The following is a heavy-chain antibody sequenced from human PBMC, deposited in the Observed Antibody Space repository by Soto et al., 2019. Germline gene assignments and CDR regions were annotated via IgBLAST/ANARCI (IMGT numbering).Heavy chain of an antibody. J-gene: IGHJ3*01. Sequence: QVQLVESGGGVVQPGQSLTLSCAASGFTFRNYGMHWVRQPPGKGLEWVALISRDGSRQFYRDSVRGRWSISRDNNRKTLHLQMDSLGAEDAAVYYCGRDDDGGPNAFDVWGLGTMVTVSS. CDR3: GRDDDGGPNAFDV. V-gene: IGHV3-33*05. CDR1: GFTFRNYG. CDR2: ISRDGSRQ. D-gene: IGHD3-16*01.